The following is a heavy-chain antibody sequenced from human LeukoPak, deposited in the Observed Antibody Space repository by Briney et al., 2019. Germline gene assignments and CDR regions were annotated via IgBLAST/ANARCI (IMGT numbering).Heavy chain of an antibody. J-gene: IGHJ4*02. CDR3: ARDESGSYYPPYF. CDR2: IIPIFGTA. D-gene: IGHD3-10*01. V-gene: IGHV1-69*13. CDR1: GGTFSSYA. Sequence: SSVKVSCKASGGTFSSYAISWVRQAPGQGLEWMGGIIPIFGTANYAQKFQGRVTITADESTSTAYMELSSLRSEDTAVYYCARDESGSYYPPYFWGQGTVVSVSS.